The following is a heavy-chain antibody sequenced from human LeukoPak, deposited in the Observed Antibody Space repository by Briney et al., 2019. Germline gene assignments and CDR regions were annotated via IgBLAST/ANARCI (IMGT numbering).Heavy chain of an antibody. CDR2: VHPNGDNR. V-gene: IGHV1-46*01. CDR1: GYDITSYY. CDR3: AREAIAAGKNFDY. D-gene: IGHD6-25*01. Sequence: GASVKVSCKASGYDITSYYMHWVRQAPRQGLEWMGTVHPNGDNRTYAQRFQGRVTMTRDTSTSTVYMDLSSLRSEDTAVYYCAREAIAAGKNFDYWGQGTQVTVSS. J-gene: IGHJ4*02.